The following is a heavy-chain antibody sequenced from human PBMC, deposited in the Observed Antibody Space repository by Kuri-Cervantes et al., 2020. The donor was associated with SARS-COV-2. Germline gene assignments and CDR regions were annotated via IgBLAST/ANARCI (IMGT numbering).Heavy chain of an antibody. D-gene: IGHD1-7*01. V-gene: IGHV4-59*12. Sequence: ESLKISCTVSGGSLTNYYWTWIRQTPGKGLEWIGYIYYSGTTESNPSLKSRVTMSVDASKNQFSLRLASMTAADTAVYYCARAFNWHYYFDSWGQGMLVTVSS. J-gene: IGHJ4*02. CDR1: GGSLTNYY. CDR2: IYYSGTT. CDR3: ARAFNWHYYFDS.